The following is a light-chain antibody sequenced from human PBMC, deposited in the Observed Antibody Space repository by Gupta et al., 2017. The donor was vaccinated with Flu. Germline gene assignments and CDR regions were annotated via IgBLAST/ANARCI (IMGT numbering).Light chain of an antibody. CDR2: KDD. V-gene: IGLV3-25*02. CDR1: ALPKQY. CDR3: QSVDDSGSYWV. Sequence: SYELTQLPSVSVSPGQTSRVTCRGDALPKQYAYWYQQKPGQAPVVVIDKDDERPLGIPERFSGSSSGTTVTFTINEVQAEDEADYYCQSVDDSGSYWVFGGGTKVTVL. J-gene: IGLJ3*02.